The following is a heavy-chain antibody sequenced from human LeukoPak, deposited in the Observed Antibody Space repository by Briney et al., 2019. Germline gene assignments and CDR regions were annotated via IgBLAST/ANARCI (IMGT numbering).Heavy chain of an antibody. V-gene: IGHV3-74*01. CDR3: AKSVTTSVRGPGY. Sequence: PGGSLRLSCAVSGFTFSNYWMHWVRQVPGKGLMWVSRINGDGSSTNYADSVKGRFTISRDNAKNTLFLQMNSLRAEDTAVYYCAKSVTTSVRGPGYWGQGTLVTVTS. CDR1: GFTFSNYW. CDR2: INGDGSST. J-gene: IGHJ4*02. D-gene: IGHD1/OR15-1a*01.